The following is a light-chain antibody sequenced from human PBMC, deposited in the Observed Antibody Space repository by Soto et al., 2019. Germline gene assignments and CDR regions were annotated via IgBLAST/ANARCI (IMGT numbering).Light chain of an antibody. Sequence: EIVWTQSPATLSLPPGERATLSCRASQSVSSYLAWYQQKPGQPPRLLIYGASTRATGIPARFSGSGSGTDFTLTISSLEPEDFAVYYCQQRSKWVTFGRGTKVDIK. CDR3: QQRSKWVT. J-gene: IGKJ4*01. V-gene: IGKV3-11*01. CDR1: QSVSSY. CDR2: GAS.